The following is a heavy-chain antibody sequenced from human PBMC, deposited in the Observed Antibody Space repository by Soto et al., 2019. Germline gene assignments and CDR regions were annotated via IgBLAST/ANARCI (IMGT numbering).Heavy chain of an antibody. CDR3: ARDVGYHYDGSPSGQFDF. CDR1: GNSISTTNW. V-gene: IGHV4-4*02. D-gene: IGHD3-22*01. CDR2: IYHSGST. J-gene: IGHJ4*02. Sequence: QVELQESGPGLVKPSGTLSLTCVVSGNSISTTNWWSWVRQSPGKGLEWIGEIYHSGSTNYNPSLYSRVTISVDKSKNQFSLKLSSVTAADTAVYYCARDVGYHYDGSPSGQFDFWGQGTLVTVSS.